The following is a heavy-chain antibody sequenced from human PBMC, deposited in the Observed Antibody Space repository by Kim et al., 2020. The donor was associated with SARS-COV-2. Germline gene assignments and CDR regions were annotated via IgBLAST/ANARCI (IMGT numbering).Heavy chain of an antibody. J-gene: IGHJ2*01. V-gene: IGHV3-21*01. CDR3: ARGGGFVVVPEAGYWYF. CDR2: ISVTGNYI. D-gene: IGHD2-21*01. CDR1: GFTFGDYG. Sequence: GGSLRLSCSTSGFTFGDYGMNWVRQAPGGGLEWVASISVTGNYIYYADSLRDRFTISRDNGKNSLFLQMHSLTAADTAVYYCARGGGFVVVPEAGYWYF.